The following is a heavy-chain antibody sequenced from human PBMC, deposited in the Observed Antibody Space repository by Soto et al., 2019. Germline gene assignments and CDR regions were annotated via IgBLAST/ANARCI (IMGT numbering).Heavy chain of an antibody. V-gene: IGHV3-30*18. CDR3: AKRAPPYYYYYGMDV. CDR2: ISYDGSNK. J-gene: IGHJ6*01. CDR1: GFTFSSYG. Sequence: QVQLVESGGGVVQPGRSLRLSCAASGFTFSSYGMHWVRQAPGKGLEWVAVISYDGSNKYYADSVKGRFTISRDNSKNTLYLQMNSLRAEDTAVYYCAKRAPPYYYYYGMDVRGQGTTVTVSS.